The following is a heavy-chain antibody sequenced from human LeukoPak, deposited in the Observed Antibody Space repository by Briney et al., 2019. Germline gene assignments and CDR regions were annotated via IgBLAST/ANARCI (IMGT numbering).Heavy chain of an antibody. V-gene: IGHV3-21*01. D-gene: IGHD1-26*01. Sequence: GGSLRLSCAASGFTFSSYSMNWVRQAPGKGLEWVSSNSSISSYIYYADSVKGRFTVSRDNAKNSLYLQMDSLRAEDTAVYYCARDPSGTYYPRVSGALDIWGQGTMVTVSS. CDR2: NSSISSYI. CDR1: GFTFSSYS. J-gene: IGHJ3*02. CDR3: ARDPSGTYYPRVSGALDI.